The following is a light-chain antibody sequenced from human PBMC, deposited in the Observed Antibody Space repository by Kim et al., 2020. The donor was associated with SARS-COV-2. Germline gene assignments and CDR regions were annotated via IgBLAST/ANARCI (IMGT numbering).Light chain of an antibody. CDR1: SSDVGTYNY. CDR3: CSYASSYSWV. Sequence: GQSVTISCAGTSSDVGTYNYVSWYQQHPDKAPKLMIYDVSKRPSGVPDRFSASKSGNTASLTISGLQSEDEADYYCCSYASSYSWVFVGDTLLTGL. V-gene: IGLV2-11*01. J-gene: IGLJ3*02. CDR2: DVS.